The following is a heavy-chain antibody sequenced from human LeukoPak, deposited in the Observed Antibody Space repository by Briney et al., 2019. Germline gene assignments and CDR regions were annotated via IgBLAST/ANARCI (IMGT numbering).Heavy chain of an antibody. CDR1: GFTFSSYE. J-gene: IGHJ4*02. D-gene: IGHD3-10*01. V-gene: IGHV3-48*03. CDR2: ISTSGSTR. Sequence: GSLRLSCAASGFTFSSYEMNWVRQAPGKGLEWVSYISTSGSTRNYADSVQGRFTISRDNAENSLYLQMNSLRAEDTAVYYCARVRASLDYWGQGTLVTVSS. CDR3: ARVRASLDY.